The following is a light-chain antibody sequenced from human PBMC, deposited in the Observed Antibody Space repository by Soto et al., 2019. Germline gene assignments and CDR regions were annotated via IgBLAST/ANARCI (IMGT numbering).Light chain of an antibody. J-gene: IGLJ1*01. CDR3: ASFTSISTYV. CDR1: SSTVGGFNV. V-gene: IGLV2-14*03. Sequence: QSVLTQPASVSGSPGQSITISCTGTSSTVGGFNVVSWYQQHPGKAPKVIIYDVTHRPSGVSERFSGSKSGFTASLTISGLQPEDESHYYCASFTSISTYVFGTGTKVTVL. CDR2: DVT.